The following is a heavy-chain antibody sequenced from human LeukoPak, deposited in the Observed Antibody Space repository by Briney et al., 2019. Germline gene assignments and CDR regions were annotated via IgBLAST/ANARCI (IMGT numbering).Heavy chain of an antibody. D-gene: IGHD3-9*01. J-gene: IGHJ4*02. V-gene: IGHV4-30-2*01. CDR1: GGSISSGGYS. CDR2: IYHSGST. Sequence: SETLSLTCAVSGGSISSGGYSWSWIRQPPGKGLEWIGYIYHSGSTYYNPSLKSRVTISVDRSKNQFSLKLSSVTAADTAVYYCARLLEVLRYFDSLPTYYFDYWGQGTLVTVSS. CDR3: ARLLEVLRYFDSLPTYYFDY.